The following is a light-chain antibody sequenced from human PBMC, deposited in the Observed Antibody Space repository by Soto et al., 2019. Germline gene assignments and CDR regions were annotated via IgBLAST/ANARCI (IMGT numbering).Light chain of an antibody. CDR2: GAS. V-gene: IGKV1-39*02. Sequence: DIQMTQSPSSLSTSVADRVTITCRTSQSVSTDLNWYQQRPGKAPKLLIYGASSLQSGVPSRFSGSGSGTHFTLTISRLQPEDLATYYCQEGSTLLTFGGGTKVEIK. CDR1: QSVSTD. CDR3: QEGSTLLT. J-gene: IGKJ4*01.